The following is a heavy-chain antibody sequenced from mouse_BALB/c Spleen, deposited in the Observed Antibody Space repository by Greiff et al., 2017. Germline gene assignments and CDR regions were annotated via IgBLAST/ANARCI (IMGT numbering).Heavy chain of an antibody. Sequence: EVHLVESGGGLVKPGGSLKLSCAASGFTFSSYAMSWVRQTPEKRLEWVATISSGGSYTYYPDSVKGRFTISRDNAKNTLYLQMSSLRSEDTAMYYCARHGTSGYAMDYWGQGTSVTVSS. CDR2: ISSGGSYT. CDR3: ARHGTSGYAMDY. D-gene: IGHD1-3*01. V-gene: IGHV5-9-3*01. J-gene: IGHJ4*01. CDR1: GFTFSSYA.